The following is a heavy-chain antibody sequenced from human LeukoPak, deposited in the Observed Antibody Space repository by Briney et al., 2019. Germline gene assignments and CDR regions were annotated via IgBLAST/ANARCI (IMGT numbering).Heavy chain of an antibody. J-gene: IGHJ4*02. CDR2: INPSGGST. CDR3: ARANYDFWSGYYRTPYFDY. CDR1: GYTFNNHY. V-gene: IGHV1-46*02. Sequence: GASVKVSCKASGYTFNNHYMYWVRQAPGQGLEWMGVINPSGGSTSYAQKFQGRVTMTRDTSTRTVYMELSSLRSEDTAVYYCARANYDFWSGYYRTPYFDYWGQGTLVTVSS. D-gene: IGHD3-3*01.